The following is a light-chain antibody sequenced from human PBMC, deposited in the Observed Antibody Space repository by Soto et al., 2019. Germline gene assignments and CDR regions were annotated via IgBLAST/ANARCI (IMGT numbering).Light chain of an antibody. J-gene: IGKJ1*01. V-gene: IGKV1-5*03. CDR3: QHYNSYSEA. CDR2: KAS. Sequence: DIQMTQSPSSLSASVGDNVTITCRASETINSYLNWYQQKPGKAPKLMIYKASTLKSGVPSRFSGSGSGTECTLTISSLQPDDFATYYCQHYNSYSEALGQGTKVDIK. CDR1: ETINSY.